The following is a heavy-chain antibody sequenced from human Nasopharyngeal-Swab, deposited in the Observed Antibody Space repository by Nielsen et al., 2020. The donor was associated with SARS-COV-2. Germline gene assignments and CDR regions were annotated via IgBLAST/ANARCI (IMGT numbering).Heavy chain of an antibody. V-gene: IGHV3-15*01. D-gene: IGHD6-13*01. CDR2: LKSKTDGETT. CDR1: VFPLSKAW. J-gene: IGHJ6*02. CDR3: TLDVWYSTSPGDYYYGMDA. Sequence: GESLKISFAGTVFPLSKAWMSWVRQAPGRGLRWVGRLKSKTDGETTDYAAPVKGRFTISRDDSKKTLYLQMNSLKTEDTAVYYCTLDVWYSTSPGDYYYGMDAWGQGTTDTVS.